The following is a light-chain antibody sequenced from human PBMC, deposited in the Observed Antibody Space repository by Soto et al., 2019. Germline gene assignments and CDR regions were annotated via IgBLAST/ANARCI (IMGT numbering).Light chain of an antibody. CDR1: RSISDW. V-gene: IGKV1-5*01. CDR3: QHFDNLPIT. CDR2: DAS. J-gene: IGKJ5*01. Sequence: DIQMTQSPSSLSPSVGDRVTITCRASRSISDWLAWYQQKPGKAPELLIFDASNLKSGVSSRFSGSGSGTEFTLTISRLQPDDVATYYCQHFDNLPITFGQGTRLEIK.